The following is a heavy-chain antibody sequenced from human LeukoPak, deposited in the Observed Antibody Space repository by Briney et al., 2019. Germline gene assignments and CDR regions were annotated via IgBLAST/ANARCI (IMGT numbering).Heavy chain of an antibody. Sequence: ASVRVSCKASGYTFSIYGFSWVRQAPGQGLEWMGWISVYNGNTNYAQKFQGRVTMTTDTSTSTAYMELRSLRSDDTAVYYCARVEASGYDYGAFDYWGQGTLVTVSS. CDR1: GYTFSIYG. CDR2: ISVYNGNT. V-gene: IGHV1-18*01. D-gene: IGHD5-12*01. CDR3: ARVEASGYDYGAFDY. J-gene: IGHJ4*02.